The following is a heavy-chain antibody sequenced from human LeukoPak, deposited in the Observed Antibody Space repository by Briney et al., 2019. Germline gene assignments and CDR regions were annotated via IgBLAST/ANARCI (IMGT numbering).Heavy chain of an antibody. J-gene: IGHJ4*02. CDR2: ISYDGSNK. CDR3: ARDANSIVVVVELPDY. Sequence: GGSLRLSCAASGFTFSSYAMDWVRQAPGKGLEWVAVISYDGSNKYYADSVKGRFTISRDNSRNTLYLQMNSLRAEDTAVYYCARDANSIVVVVELPDYWGQGTLVTVSS. D-gene: IGHD2-15*01. V-gene: IGHV3-30*04. CDR1: GFTFSSYA.